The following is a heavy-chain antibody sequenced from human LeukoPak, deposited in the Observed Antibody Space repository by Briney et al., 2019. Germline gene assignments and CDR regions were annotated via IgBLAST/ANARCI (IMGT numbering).Heavy chain of an antibody. CDR1: GFTFSSYA. V-gene: IGHV3-23*01. D-gene: IGHD3-10*01. J-gene: IGHJ4*02. CDR3: AKLAFGEFTDC. CDR2: ISGSGGST. Sequence: PGGSLRLSCAASGFTFSSYAMSWVRQAPGKGLEWVSGISGSGGSTYYADSVKGRSIISRDNPKNTLYLQMNSLRAEDTAVYYCAKLAFGEFTDCWGQGTLVTVSS.